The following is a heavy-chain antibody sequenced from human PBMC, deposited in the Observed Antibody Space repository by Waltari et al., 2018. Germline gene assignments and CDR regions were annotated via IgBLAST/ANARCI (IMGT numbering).Heavy chain of an antibody. J-gene: IGHJ4*02. CDR3: SLYWVDLHLHFDS. Sequence: QLHLQESGPGLVKPSETLSLTCLVSGGSISRDNYLWGWIRQSPGKGLEWIASISDSGRTYYNPSLVSRVTVSVDTFKKQFSLNLRSVTAADMAVYYCSLYWVDLHLHFDSWGQGTLVTVSS. CDR2: ISDSGRT. D-gene: IGHD2-15*01. CDR1: GGSISRDNYL. V-gene: IGHV4-39*01.